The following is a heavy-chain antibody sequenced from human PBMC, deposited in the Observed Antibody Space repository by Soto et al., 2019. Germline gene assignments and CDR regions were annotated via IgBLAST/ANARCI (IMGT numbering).Heavy chain of an antibody. Sequence: SETLSLTCAVYGGSFSGYYWSWIRQPPGKGLEWIGEINHSGSTNYNPSLKSRVTISVDTSKNQFSLKMSSVTAADTAVYYCAREEVSKWFPKGDYGMDVWGQGTKVTVSS. D-gene: IGHD2-8*01. CDR2: INHSGST. CDR1: GGSFSGYY. V-gene: IGHV4-34*01. J-gene: IGHJ6*02. CDR3: AREEVSKWFPKGDYGMDV.